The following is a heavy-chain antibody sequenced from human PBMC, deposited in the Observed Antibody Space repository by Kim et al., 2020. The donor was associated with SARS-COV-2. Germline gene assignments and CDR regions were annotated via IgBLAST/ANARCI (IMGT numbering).Heavy chain of an antibody. CDR3: ARHVMITFGGAPDF. V-gene: IGHV4-39*01. J-gene: IGHJ4*02. Sequence: SETLSLTCTVSGDSISSSYYWGWIRQPPGKGLEWIGSMYYTGSTYSNPSLKSRVTISVDTSTNQFSLKLTSVTAADTAVYYCARHVMITFGGAPDFWGQGTLVTVPS. CDR1: GDSISSSYY. CDR2: MYYTGST. D-gene: IGHD3-16*01.